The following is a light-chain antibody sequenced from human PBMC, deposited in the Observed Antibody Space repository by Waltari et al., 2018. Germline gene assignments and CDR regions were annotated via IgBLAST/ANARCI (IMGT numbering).Light chain of an antibody. J-gene: IGKJ1*01. CDR1: QDISSY. Sequence: QLTQSPSFLSASVGARVTITCRASQDISSYLAWYQQKPGKAPKLLIYAASTLQSGVPSRFSGSGSGTAFTLTISSLQPEDFATYYCQQVNSFRTFGQGTKVEIK. CDR2: AAS. CDR3: QQVNSFRT. V-gene: IGKV1-9*01.